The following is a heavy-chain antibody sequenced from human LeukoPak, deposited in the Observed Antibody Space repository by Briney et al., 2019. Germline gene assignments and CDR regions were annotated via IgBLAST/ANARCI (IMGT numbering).Heavy chain of an antibody. CDR2: ISGSGSAT. Sequence: AGGSLRLSCAASGFTFYTYPMKWVRQPPGEGLEWVSSISGSGSATFYADSVKGRFYISRDNSRNTLLLHMNTLSVEDTGVYYCAKGTLGQWLPTYPLYFFDYWGQGTPVTVSS. J-gene: IGHJ4*02. V-gene: IGHV3-23*01. D-gene: IGHD6-19*01. CDR3: AKGTLGQWLPTYPLYFFDY. CDR1: GFTFYTYP.